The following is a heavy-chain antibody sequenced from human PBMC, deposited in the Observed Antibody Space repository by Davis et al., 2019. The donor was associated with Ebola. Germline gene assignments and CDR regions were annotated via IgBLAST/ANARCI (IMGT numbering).Heavy chain of an antibody. D-gene: IGHD3-22*01. J-gene: IGHJ5*02. Sequence: SETLSLTCIVSGGSISSGGYYWSWIRQHPGKGLEWIGFIDHSGTTYHNPALKSRLSISVDTSENYFSLNLTSVTAADTADYYCARNSSGFGHYDHWGQGILITVSS. CDR3: ARNSSGFGHYDH. CDR1: GGSISSGGYY. V-gene: IGHV4-31*03. CDR2: IDHSGTT.